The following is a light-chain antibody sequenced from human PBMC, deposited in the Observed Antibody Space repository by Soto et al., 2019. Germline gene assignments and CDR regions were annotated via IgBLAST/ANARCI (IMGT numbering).Light chain of an antibody. Sequence: QAVVTQEPSVTVSPGGTVTLTCGSSTGAVTIGHYTYWFQQMPGQAPRTLIYDTTKKHSSTPARFSGSLLGGKAALTLSGAQPEDEAYYSCFLSHGAAPVFGGGTKLTVL. J-gene: IGLJ3*02. V-gene: IGLV7-46*01. CDR3: FLSHGAAPV. CDR2: DTT. CDR1: TGAVTIGHY.